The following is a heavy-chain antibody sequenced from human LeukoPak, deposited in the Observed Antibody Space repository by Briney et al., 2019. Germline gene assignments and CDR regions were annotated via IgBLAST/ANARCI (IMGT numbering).Heavy chain of an antibody. CDR1: GFTFSSYW. V-gene: IGHV3-7*01. CDR2: IKQDGSEK. CDR3: ARVEPYVYLEDYGAYKRYYYGMDV. J-gene: IGHJ6*02. D-gene: IGHD4-17*01. Sequence: GGSLRLSCAASGFTFSSYWMSWVRQAPGKGLEWVANIKQDGSEKYYVDSVKGRFTISRDNAKNSLYLQMNSLRAEDTAVYYCARVEPYVYLEDYGAYKRYYYGMDVWGQGTTVTVSS.